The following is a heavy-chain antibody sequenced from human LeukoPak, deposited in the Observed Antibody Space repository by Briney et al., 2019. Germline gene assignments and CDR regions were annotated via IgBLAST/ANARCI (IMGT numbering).Heavy chain of an antibody. J-gene: IGHJ4*02. CDR1: GGSISSYY. D-gene: IGHD3-22*01. V-gene: IGHV4-59*01. CDR2: IYYSGST. CDR3: AGYYDSFFHY. Sequence: SETLSLTCTVSGGSISSYYWSWIRQPPGKGLEWIGYIYYSGSTNYNPSLNSRVTISVDTSKNQVSLKLSSVTAADTAVYYCAGYYDSFFHYWGQGTLVTVSS.